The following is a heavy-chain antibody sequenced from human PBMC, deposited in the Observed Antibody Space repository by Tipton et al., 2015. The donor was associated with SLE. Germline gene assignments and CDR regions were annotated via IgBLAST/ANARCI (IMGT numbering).Heavy chain of an antibody. CDR1: GFTFSSYA. CDR3: AKVGYYYDSSGSTAAFDI. Sequence: FLRLSCAASGFTFSSYAMSWVRQAPGKGLEWVSGISGSGGSTYYADSVKGRFTISRDNSKNTLYLQMNSLRAEDTAVYYCAKVGYYYDSSGSTAAFDIWGQGTMVTVSS. J-gene: IGHJ3*02. V-gene: IGHV3-23*01. CDR2: ISGSGGST. D-gene: IGHD3-22*01.